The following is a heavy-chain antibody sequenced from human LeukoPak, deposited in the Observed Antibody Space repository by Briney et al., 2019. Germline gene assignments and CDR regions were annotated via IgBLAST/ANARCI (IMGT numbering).Heavy chain of an antibody. Sequence: AAVKVSCKASGYTFTSYYMHWVRQAPGQGLEWMGIINPSGGSKGYAEKFQGRVTMTSDTSTSTVYMELSSLRSEDTAVYYCARPMVRGVIPNYPPFYWGQGTLVTVSS. D-gene: IGHD3-10*01. V-gene: IGHV1-46*01. J-gene: IGHJ4*02. CDR1: GYTFTSYY. CDR2: INPSGGSK. CDR3: ARPMVRGVIPNYPPFY.